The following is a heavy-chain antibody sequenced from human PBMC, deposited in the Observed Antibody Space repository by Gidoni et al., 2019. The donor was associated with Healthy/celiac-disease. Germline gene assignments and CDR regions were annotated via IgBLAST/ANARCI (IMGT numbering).Heavy chain of an antibody. CDR1: GGSIGSYY. CDR2: IYYIGST. V-gene: IGHV4-59*08. Sequence: QVQLQESGPGLVKPSETLSLTCTASGGSIGSYYWRWIRQPPGKGLEWIGDIYYIGSTNYNPSLKSRVTISVDTSKNQFSLKLSSVTAADTAVYYCARQDGYNSYYYGMDVWGQGTTVTVSS. J-gene: IGHJ6*02. D-gene: IGHD5-12*01. CDR3: ARQDGYNSYYYGMDV.